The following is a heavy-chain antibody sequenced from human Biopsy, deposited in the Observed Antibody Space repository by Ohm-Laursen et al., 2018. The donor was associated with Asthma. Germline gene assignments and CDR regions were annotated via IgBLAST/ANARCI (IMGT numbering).Heavy chain of an antibody. J-gene: IGHJ4*02. CDR1: GFAVSRDH. D-gene: IGHD3-22*01. CDR2: IYSGGTS. CDR3: ARGDSSNWSHYYFDY. Sequence: LSLTCAVSGFAVSRDHMFWVRQAPGKGLEWVSVIYSGGTSHTADSVRGRFTISRDYSKNTLYLQMHCLRAEDTAVYYCARGDSSNWSHYYFDYWGQGTLVTVSS. V-gene: IGHV3-53*01.